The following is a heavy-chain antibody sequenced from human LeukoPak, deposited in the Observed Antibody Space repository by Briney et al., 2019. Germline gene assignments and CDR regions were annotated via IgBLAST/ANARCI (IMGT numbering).Heavy chain of an antibody. CDR1: GFTFSSYG. CDR3: AKDSRIAAAGTIGHSYYFDY. J-gene: IGHJ4*02. V-gene: IGHV3-30*02. Sequence: GGSLRLSCAASGFTFSSYGMHWVRQPPGKGLEWVAFIRYDGSNKYYADSVKSRFTISRDNSRSTLYLQMNSLRAEDTAVYYCAKDSRIAAAGTIGHSYYFDYWGQGTMVTVSS. CDR2: IRYDGSNK. D-gene: IGHD6-13*01.